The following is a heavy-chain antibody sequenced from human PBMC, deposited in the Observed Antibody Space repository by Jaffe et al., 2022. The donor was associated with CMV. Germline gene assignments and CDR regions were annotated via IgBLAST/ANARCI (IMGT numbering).Heavy chain of an antibody. J-gene: IGHJ4*02. D-gene: IGHD1-26*01. V-gene: IGHV2-70*15. CDR2: IDWDDDK. CDR3: ARINLVGATRGIYFDY. CDR1: GFSLSTSGMC. Sequence: QVTLRESGPALVKPTQTLTLTCTFSGFSLSTSGMCVSWIRQPPGKALEWLARIDWDDDKYYSTSLKTRLTISKDTSKNQVVLTMTNMDPVDTATYYCARINLVGATRGIYFDYWGQGTLVTVSS.